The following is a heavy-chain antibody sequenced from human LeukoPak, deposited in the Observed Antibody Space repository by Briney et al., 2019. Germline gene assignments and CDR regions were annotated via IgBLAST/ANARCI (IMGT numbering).Heavy chain of an antibody. J-gene: IGHJ5*02. Sequence: GGSLRLSCAASGFTFSSYEMNWVRQAPGKGLEWVSYISSSGSTIYYADSVKGRFTISRDNAKNSLYLQMNSLRAEDTAVYYCASLETLQFDPWGQGTLVTVSS. CDR1: GFTFSSYE. CDR3: ASLETLQFDP. CDR2: ISSSGSTI. D-gene: IGHD2-15*01. V-gene: IGHV3-48*03.